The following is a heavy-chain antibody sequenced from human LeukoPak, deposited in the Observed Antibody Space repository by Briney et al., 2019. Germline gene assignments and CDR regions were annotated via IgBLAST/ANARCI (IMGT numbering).Heavy chain of an antibody. J-gene: IGHJ4*02. CDR3: ARHVFYGRIAAAPDY. CDR2: INHSGST. Sequence: SETLSLTCAVYGGSFSGYYWSWIRQPPGKGLEWIGEINHSGSTNYNPSLKSRVTISVDTSKNQFSLKLSSVTAADTAVYYCARHVFYGRIAAAPDYWGQGTLVTVSS. D-gene: IGHD6-13*01. V-gene: IGHV4-34*01. CDR1: GGSFSGYY.